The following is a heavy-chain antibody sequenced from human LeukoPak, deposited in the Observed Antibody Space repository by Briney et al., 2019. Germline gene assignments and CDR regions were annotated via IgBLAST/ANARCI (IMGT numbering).Heavy chain of an antibody. CDR2: ISGSGGST. Sequence: LPGGSLRLSCAASGFTFNAYAMSWVRQAPGKGLEWVSAISGSGGSTYYADSVKGRFTISRDNSKNTLYLQMNSLRAEDTAVYYCAKEEFVPVRGVIDYWGQGTLVTVSS. V-gene: IGHV3-23*01. CDR3: AKEEFVPVRGVIDY. D-gene: IGHD3-10*01. J-gene: IGHJ4*02. CDR1: GFTFNAYA.